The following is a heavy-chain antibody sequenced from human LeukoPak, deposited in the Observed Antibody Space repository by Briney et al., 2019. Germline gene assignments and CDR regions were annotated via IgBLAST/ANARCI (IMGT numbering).Heavy chain of an antibody. CDR1: GFTFSSYW. CDR3: AIQRGTSCREYFQH. J-gene: IGHJ1*01. Sequence: GGSLRLSCAASGFTFSSYWMHWVRQAPGKGLVWVSRINSDGSSTSYADSVKGRFTISRDNAKNTLYLQMNSLRAEDTAVYYYAIQRGTSCREYFQHWGQGTLVTVSS. D-gene: IGHD2-2*01. V-gene: IGHV3-74*01. CDR2: INSDGSST.